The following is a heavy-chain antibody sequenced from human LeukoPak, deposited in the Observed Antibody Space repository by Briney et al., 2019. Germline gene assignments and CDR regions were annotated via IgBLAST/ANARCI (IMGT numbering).Heavy chain of an antibody. CDR1: GGSISSGSYY. CDR3: ARRRITIFGVTNRGYFDY. Sequence: SQTLSLTCTVSGGSISSGSYYWSWIRQPAGKGLEWIGRIYTSGSTNYNPSLKSRVTISVDTSKNQFSLKLSSVTAADTAVYYCARRRITIFGVTNRGYFDYWGQGTLVTVSS. CDR2: IYTSGST. J-gene: IGHJ4*02. D-gene: IGHD3-3*01. V-gene: IGHV4-61*02.